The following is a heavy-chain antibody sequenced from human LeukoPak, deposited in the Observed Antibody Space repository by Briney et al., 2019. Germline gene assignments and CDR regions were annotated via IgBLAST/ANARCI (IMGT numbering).Heavy chain of an antibody. Sequence: GGSLRLSCAASGFTFSSYSMNWVRQAPGKGLEWVSYISSSSSTIYYADSVKGRFTISRDNAKNSLYLQMNSLRDEDTAVYYCARDKVLLWFGESDVWGQGTTVTASS. J-gene: IGHJ6*02. CDR1: GFTFSSYS. CDR3: ARDKVLLWFGESDV. V-gene: IGHV3-48*02. CDR2: ISSSSSTI. D-gene: IGHD3-10*01.